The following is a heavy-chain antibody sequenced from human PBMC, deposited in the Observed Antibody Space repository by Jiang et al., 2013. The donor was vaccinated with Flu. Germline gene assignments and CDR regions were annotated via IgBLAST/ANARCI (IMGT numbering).Heavy chain of an antibody. V-gene: IGHV1-46*02. CDR1: GASMNNYY. D-gene: IGHD1-14*01. Sequence: SGASMNNYYWNWIRQPPGKSLEWMGIINPSGGSTNYAQKFQGRVTMTRDTSTSTVYMELSSLRSEDTAVYYCARGYGDFDYWGQGTLVTVSS. CDR2: INPSGGST. J-gene: IGHJ4*02. CDR3: ARGYGDFDY.